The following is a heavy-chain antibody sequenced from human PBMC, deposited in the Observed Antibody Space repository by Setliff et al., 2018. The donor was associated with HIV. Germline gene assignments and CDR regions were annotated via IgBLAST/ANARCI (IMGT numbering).Heavy chain of an antibody. J-gene: IGHJ4*02. CDR1: GGSITRTPYY. Sequence: SETLSLTCTVSGGSITRTPYYWGWIRQPPGKGLEWIGSIHHSGTAYENPSLKSRVTISVDPSKNQILLRLSSVTAADTAVYYCARLSGGMVPNYWGQGTLVTVSS. V-gene: IGHV4-39*01. CDR3: ARLSGGMVPNY. D-gene: IGHD3-10*01. CDR2: IHHSGTA.